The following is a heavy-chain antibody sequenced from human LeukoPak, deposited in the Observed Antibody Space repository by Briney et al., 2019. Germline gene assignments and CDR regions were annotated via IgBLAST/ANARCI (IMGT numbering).Heavy chain of an antibody. CDR1: GYTFISYD. D-gene: IGHD3-16*01. Sequence: ASVKVSCKASGYTFISYDINWVRQATGQGLEWMGWMNPNSGNTGYAQKFQGRVTMTRNTSTSTAYMELSSLRSEDTAVYYCARGPSYVVTFGGVINWFDPWGQGTLVTVSS. J-gene: IGHJ5*02. CDR3: ARGPSYVVTFGGVINWFDP. V-gene: IGHV1-8*01. CDR2: MNPNSGNT.